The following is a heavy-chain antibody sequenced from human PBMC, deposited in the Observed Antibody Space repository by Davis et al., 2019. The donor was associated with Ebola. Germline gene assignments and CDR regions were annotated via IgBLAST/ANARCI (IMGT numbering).Heavy chain of an antibody. Sequence: GGSLRLSCAASGFTFSSYGMHWVRQAPGKGLEWVAVIWYDGSNKYYADSVKGRFTISRDNAKNSLYLQMNSLRAEDTAVYYCTIAVAGDDYWGQGTLVTVSS. D-gene: IGHD6-19*01. CDR3: TIAVAGDDY. J-gene: IGHJ4*02. CDR1: GFTFSSYG. CDR2: IWYDGSNK. V-gene: IGHV3-33*03.